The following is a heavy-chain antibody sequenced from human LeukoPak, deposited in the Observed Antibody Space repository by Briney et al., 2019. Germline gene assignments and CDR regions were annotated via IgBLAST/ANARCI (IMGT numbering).Heavy chain of an antibody. J-gene: IGHJ4*02. CDR2: INPNSGGT. CDR1: GYTFTGYY. Sequence: ASVKVSCKASGYTFTGYYMHWVRQAPGQGLEWMGWINPNSGGTNYAQKFQGRVTMTRDTSISTVYMELSSLRSEDTAVYYCARRTGSYYRFDYWGQGTLVTVSS. CDR3: ARRTGSYYRFDY. D-gene: IGHD1-26*01. V-gene: IGHV1-2*02.